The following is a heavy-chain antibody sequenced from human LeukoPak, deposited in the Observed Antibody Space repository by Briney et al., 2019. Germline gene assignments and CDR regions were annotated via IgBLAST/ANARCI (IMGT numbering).Heavy chain of an antibody. V-gene: IGHV1-2*02. Sequence: ASVKVSCKASGYTFTGYYMHWVRQAPGQGLEWMGWINPSSGGTNYAQKFQGRVTMTRDTSISTAYMELSRLRSDDTAVYYCARDHDYVWGSYRYLFDYWGQGTLVTVSS. CDR1: GYTFTGYY. J-gene: IGHJ4*02. D-gene: IGHD3-16*02. CDR2: INPSSGGT. CDR3: ARDHDYVWGSYRYLFDY.